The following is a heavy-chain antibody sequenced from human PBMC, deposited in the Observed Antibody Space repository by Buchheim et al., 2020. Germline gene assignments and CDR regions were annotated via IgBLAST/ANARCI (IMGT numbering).Heavy chain of an antibody. CDR3: ASWFGIPYTWFDP. D-gene: IGHD3-10*01. CDR1: GGSISSYY. CDR2: RSQSGTT. Sequence: QVQLQESGPGLVKPSETLSLTCTVSGGSISSYYWSWIRQPPGKGLEWIGSRSQSGTTYHNPSLKSRVTISVDRSKNQFSLRLSSVTAADTAVYYCASWFGIPYTWFDPWGQGIL. V-gene: IGHV4-59*04. J-gene: IGHJ5*02.